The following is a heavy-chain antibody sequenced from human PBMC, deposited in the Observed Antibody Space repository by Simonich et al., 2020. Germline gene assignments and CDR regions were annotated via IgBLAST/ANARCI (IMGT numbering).Heavy chain of an antibody. CDR1: GGAISSSSYY. V-gene: IGHV4-39*01. J-gene: IGHJ2*01. CDR3: ARHKGYCSGGSCYSHWYFDL. D-gene: IGHD2-15*01. CDR2: IYYMLRP. Sequence: QLPLQESGPGLVKPSETLSLTCTVSGGAISSSSYYWGWIRQPPMKGLEWIGRIYYMLRPNYNPPRKSRVTISVDTSKNQFSLKLSSVTAADTAVYYCARHKGYCSGGSCYSHWYFDLWGRGTLVTVSS.